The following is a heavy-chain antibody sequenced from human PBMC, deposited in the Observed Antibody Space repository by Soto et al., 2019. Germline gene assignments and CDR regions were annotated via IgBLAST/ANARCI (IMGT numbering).Heavy chain of an antibody. J-gene: IGHJ4*02. D-gene: IGHD1-26*01. V-gene: IGHV3-23*01. CDR2: ISGSGGST. CDR3: AKASAGATTTCLVDY. Sequence: GGSLRLSCAASGFTFSSYAMSWVRQAPGKGLEWVSAISGSGGSTYYADSVKGRFTISRDNSKNTLYLQMNSLRAEDTAVYYCAKASAGATTTCLVDYWGQGTLVTVSS. CDR1: GFTFSSYA.